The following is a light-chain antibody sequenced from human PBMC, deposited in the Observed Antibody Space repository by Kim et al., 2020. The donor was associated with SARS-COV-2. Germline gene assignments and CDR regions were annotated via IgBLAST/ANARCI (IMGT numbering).Light chain of an antibody. V-gene: IGLV3-19*01. CDR2: GRN. CDR1: SLRSYY. Sequence: SSELTQDPVVSVALGQTVRITCQGDSLRSYYATWYQQKPRQAPVLVIYGRNNRPPGIPDRFSGSASGNTASLTISGTQAEDEADFYCQSRDSGGKVVFGG. J-gene: IGLJ2*01. CDR3: QSRDSGGKVV.